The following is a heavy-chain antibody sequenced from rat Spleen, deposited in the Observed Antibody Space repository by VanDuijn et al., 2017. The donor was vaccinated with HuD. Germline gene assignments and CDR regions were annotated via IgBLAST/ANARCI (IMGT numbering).Heavy chain of an antibody. J-gene: IGHJ2*01. CDR1: GFTFSDFG. Sequence: EVQLVESGGGLVQPGRSLKVSCAASGFTFSDFGMAWVRQAPTKGLEWVATISYGDSSGHSSTYYRDSGKGRFTISRDNAKSTLGLQMDSLRSEDTATYYCARRHYGYTDYFDYWGLGVMVTVSS. V-gene: IGHV5-29*01. CDR3: ARRHYGYTDYFDY. D-gene: IGHD1-9*01. CDR2: ISYGDSSGHSST.